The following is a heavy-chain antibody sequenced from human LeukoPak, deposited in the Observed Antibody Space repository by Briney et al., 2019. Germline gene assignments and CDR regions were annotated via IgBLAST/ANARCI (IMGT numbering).Heavy chain of an antibody. D-gene: IGHD3-3*01. CDR1: GYTFTSYY. CDR3: ARGGTIFGVVRGLDY. J-gene: IGHJ4*02. CDR2: INPSGGST. V-gene: IGHV1-46*01. Sequence: ASVKVSCKASGYTFTSYYMHWVRQAPGQGLEWMGIINPSGGSTSYAQKFQGGVTMTRDTSTSTVYMELSSLRSEDTAVYYCARGGTIFGVVRGLDYWGQGTLVTVSS.